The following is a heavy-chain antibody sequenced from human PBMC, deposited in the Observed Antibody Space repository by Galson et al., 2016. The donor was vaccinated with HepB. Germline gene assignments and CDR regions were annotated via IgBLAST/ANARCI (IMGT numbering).Heavy chain of an antibody. V-gene: IGHV6-1*01. CDR1: GDSVSTKSAA. Sequence: CAISGDSVSTKSAAWNWVRQSPSRGLEWLGRTYYRSKWYNEYEVSVQSRKTINPDTSKNQFSLQLNSVPLEDTAVYYCARGVAPWALGSRGFHMDVCGQRTTVTVSS. CDR2: TYYRSKWYN. D-gene: IGHD1-26*01. J-gene: IGHJ6*02. CDR3: ARGVAPWALGSRGFHMDV.